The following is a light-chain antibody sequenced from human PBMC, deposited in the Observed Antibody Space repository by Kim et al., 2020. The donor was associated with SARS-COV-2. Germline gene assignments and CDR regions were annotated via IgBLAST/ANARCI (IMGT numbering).Light chain of an antibody. J-gene: IGKJ4*01. Sequence: SPVERATPSCRASQSVSSNLAWYQQKPGQAPRLLIYGASTRATGIPARFSGSGSGTEFTLTISSLQSEDFAVYYCQQYNNWPPLTFGGGTKVDIK. V-gene: IGKV3-15*01. CDR2: GAS. CDR1: QSVSSN. CDR3: QQYNNWPPLT.